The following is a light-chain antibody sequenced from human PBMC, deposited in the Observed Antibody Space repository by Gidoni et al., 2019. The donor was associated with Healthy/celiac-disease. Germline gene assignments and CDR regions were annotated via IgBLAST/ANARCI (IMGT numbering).Light chain of an antibody. V-gene: IGKV3-15*01. CDR3: QQYNNWLRT. Sequence: EIVITQSPATLSVSPGERATLSCRASQSVSSTFAWYQQKPGQAPRLLICGSSTRATGIPARFSGSGSGTEFTLTISSLQSEDFAVYYCQQYNNWLRTFGQGTKLEIK. CDR1: QSVSST. J-gene: IGKJ2*01. CDR2: GSS.